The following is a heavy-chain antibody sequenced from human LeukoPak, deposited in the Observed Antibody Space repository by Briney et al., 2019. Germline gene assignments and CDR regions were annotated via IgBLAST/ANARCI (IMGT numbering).Heavy chain of an antibody. J-gene: IGHJ5*02. CDR3: ARDKYSSSWYYLNWFDP. CDR2: IIPILGIA. Sequence: ASVKVSCKASGGTFSSYAISWARQAPGQGLEWMGRIIPILGIANYAQKFQGRVTITADKSTSTAYMELSSLRSEDTAVYYCARDKYSSSWYYLNWFDPWGQGTLVTVSS. CDR1: GGTFSSYA. V-gene: IGHV1-69*04. D-gene: IGHD6-13*01.